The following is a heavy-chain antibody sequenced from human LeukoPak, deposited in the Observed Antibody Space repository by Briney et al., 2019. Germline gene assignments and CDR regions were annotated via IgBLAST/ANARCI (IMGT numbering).Heavy chain of an antibody. J-gene: IGHJ3*02. CDR3: ARDPLDSRAFGI. CDR1: GFTFSSYA. CDR2: ISYDGSNK. D-gene: IGHD3-22*01. V-gene: IGHV3-30-3*01. Sequence: GGSLSLSYAASGFTFSSYAMHWVRQAPGKGLEWVAVISYDGSNKYYADSVKGRFTISRDNAKNSLYLQMNSLRAEDTAVYYCARDPLDSRAFGIWGQGTMVTVSS.